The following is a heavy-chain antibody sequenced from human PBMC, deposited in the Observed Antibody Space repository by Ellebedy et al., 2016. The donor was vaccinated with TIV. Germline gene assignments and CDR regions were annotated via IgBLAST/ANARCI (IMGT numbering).Heavy chain of an antibody. CDR3: ASAPSSGVFYGMDV. V-gene: IGHV1-46*01. J-gene: IGHJ6*02. Sequence: AASVKVSCKASGYTFTNYDMNWVRQAPGQGLEWMGRINAGGGRTSYAQKFQGRVTMTRDTSTSTVYMELSSLSSEDTALYYSASAPSSGVFYGMDVWGQGTTVPVSS. D-gene: IGHD3-10*01. CDR2: INAGGGRT. CDR1: GYTFTNYD.